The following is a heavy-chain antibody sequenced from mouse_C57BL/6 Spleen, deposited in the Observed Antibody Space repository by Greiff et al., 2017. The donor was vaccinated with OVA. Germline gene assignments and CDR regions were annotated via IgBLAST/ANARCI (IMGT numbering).Heavy chain of an antibody. J-gene: IGHJ2*01. CDR2: IRNKANNHAT. Sequence: EVQRVESGGGLVQPGGSMKLSCAASGFTFSDAWMDWVRQSPEKGLEWVAEIRNKANNHATYYAESVKGRFTISRDDSKSSVYLQMNSLRAEDTGIYYCTRGQLLHFDYWGQGTTLTVSS. D-gene: IGHD2-1*01. CDR3: TRGQLLHFDY. V-gene: IGHV6-6*01. CDR1: GFTFSDAW.